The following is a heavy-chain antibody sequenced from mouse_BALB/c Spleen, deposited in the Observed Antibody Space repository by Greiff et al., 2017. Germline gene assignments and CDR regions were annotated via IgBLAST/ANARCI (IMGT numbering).Heavy chain of an antibody. Sequence: DVKLVESGGGLVQPGGSLKLSCAASGFTFSSYGMSWVRQTPDKRLELVATINSNGGSTYYPDSVKGRFTISRDNAKNTLYLQMSSLKSEDTAMYYCASGSRGYAMDYWGQGTSVTVSS. CDR1: GFTFSSYG. V-gene: IGHV5-6-3*01. CDR2: INSNGGST. J-gene: IGHJ4*01. CDR3: ASGSRGYAMDY.